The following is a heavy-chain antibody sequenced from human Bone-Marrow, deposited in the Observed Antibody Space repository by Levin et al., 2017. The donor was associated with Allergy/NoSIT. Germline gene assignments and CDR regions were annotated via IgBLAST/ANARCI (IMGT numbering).Heavy chain of an antibody. CDR1: GFTFNAYA. Sequence: GGSLRLSCVASGFTFNAYALNWVRRAPGKGLEWVSAMSGTTGSHYYADSVKGRFTISRDSSKNTLFLQMDSLRVEDTATYYCAKGTTVYFYYNGMDAWGPGTTVTVFS. J-gene: IGHJ6*02. V-gene: IGHV3-23*01. D-gene: IGHD2/OR15-2a*01. CDR3: AKGTTVYFYYNGMDA. CDR2: MSGTTGSH.